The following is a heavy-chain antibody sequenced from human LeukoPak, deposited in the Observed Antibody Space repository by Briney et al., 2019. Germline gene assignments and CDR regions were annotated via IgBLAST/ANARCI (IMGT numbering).Heavy chain of an antibody. CDR3: AKSMGELSPDDAFDI. Sequence: GGSLRLSCAASGFTFSSYSMNWVRQAPGKGLEWVSGVSGSGVSTYYADSVKGRFTISRDNSKNTLYLQMNSLGAEDTAVYYCAKSMGELSPDDAFDIWGQGTMVTVSS. V-gene: IGHV3-23*01. J-gene: IGHJ3*02. CDR2: VSGSGVST. D-gene: IGHD3-16*01. CDR1: GFTFSSYS.